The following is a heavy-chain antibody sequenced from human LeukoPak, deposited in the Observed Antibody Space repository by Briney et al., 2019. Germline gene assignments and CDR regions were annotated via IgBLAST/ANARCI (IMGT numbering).Heavy chain of an antibody. CDR1: GFTASSTS. CDR3: ARRRGGYGDGDFDY. D-gene: IGHD4-17*01. CDR2: IRGDTST. V-gene: IGHV3-66*04. J-gene: IGHJ4*02. Sequence: PGGSLRLSCAASGFTASSTSIISVRQAPGKGLECVSYIRGDTSTEYAEYVRGRLTISRDDAHNTVYLQMNSLRVEDTSVYYCARRRGGYGDGDFDYWGQGTLVTVSS.